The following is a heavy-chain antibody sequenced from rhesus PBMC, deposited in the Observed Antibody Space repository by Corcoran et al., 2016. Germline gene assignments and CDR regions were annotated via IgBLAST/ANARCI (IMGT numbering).Heavy chain of an antibody. D-gene: IGHD2-39*02. CDR3: AREHIVVVVSATSYFDY. J-gene: IGHJ4*01. CDR2: LSNSGST. CDR1: GGSISRSYYY. Sequence: QVQLQESGPGLVKPSETLSLTCAVSGGSISRSYYYWSWIRQAPGTGLEWIAYLSNSGSTSSHPALKGRGTISRDTSKNQFSLKLSSVTAADTAVYYCAREHIVVVVSATSYFDYWGQGVLVTVSS. V-gene: IGHV4-122*02.